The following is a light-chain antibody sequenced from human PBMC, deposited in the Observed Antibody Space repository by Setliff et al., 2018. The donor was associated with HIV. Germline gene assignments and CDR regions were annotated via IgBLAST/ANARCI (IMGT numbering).Light chain of an antibody. CDR3: SSYAISNTLP. CDR2: DVT. J-gene: IGLJ1*01. Sequence: QSALTQPRSVSGSPGQSVTISCTGTSSDVGLYSFVSWYQQHPGKAPKLVIYDVTKRPSGVPDRFSGSKSGNTASLTISGLQAEDEADYYCSSYAISNTLPFGTGTKVTVL. CDR1: SSDVGLYSF. V-gene: IGLV2-11*01.